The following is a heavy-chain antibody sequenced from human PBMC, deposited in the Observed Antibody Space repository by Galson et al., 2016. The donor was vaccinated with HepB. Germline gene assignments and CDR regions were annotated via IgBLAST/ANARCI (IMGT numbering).Heavy chain of an antibody. CDR3: RGSGIHDY. V-gene: IGHV3-74*01. D-gene: IGHD1-26*01. CDR2: IYGDGTAT. J-gene: IGHJ4*02. Sequence: SLRLCCAASGFTFSDYWMHWVRQVPGKGLVWVSRIYGDGTATDYADSVKGRFTISRDNAKNTVYLQMNSLRVEDTAVYYCRGSGIHDYWGQGTLVIVSS. CDR1: GFTFSDYW.